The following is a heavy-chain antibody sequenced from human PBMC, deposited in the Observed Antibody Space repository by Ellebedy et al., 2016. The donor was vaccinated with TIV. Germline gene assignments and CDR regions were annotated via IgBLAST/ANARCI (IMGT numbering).Heavy chain of an antibody. CDR2: TYSGGST. J-gene: IGHJ6*02. CDR3: ARAGRIELWSLDV. Sequence: GGSLRLXXAASGFTVRNNYMRWVRQAPGKGLDWVSLTYSGGSTHYADSVKGRFTISRDNSKNTLNLQMNSLRVEDTAVYYCARAGRIELWSLDVWGQGTTVTVSS. V-gene: IGHV3-66*01. CDR1: GFTVRNNY. D-gene: IGHD5-18*01.